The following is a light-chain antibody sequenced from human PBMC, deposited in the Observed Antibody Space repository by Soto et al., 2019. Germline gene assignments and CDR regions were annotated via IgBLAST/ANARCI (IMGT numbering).Light chain of an antibody. CDR3: QQYNSYST. CDR1: QSIRSW. CDR2: RAS. V-gene: IGKV1-5*03. J-gene: IGKJ1*01. Sequence: DIQMTQSPSILSASVGDRVTITCRASQSIRSWLTWYQQKPGKAPKVLIYRASYLETGVPSRFSGSGSGTEFTLTISSLQPDDFATYYCQQYNSYSTFGQGTKVDSK.